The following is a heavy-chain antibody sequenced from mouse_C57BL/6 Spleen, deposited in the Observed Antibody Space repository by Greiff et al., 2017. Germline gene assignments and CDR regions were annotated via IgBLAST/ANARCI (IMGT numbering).Heavy chain of an antibody. CDR2: ISSGGSYT. Sequence: EVQRVESGGDLVKPGGSLKLSCAASGFTFSSYGMSWVRQTPDKRLEWVATISSGGSYTYYPDSVKGRFTISRDNAKNTLYLQMSSLKSEDTAMYYCARHDYDPLDYWGQGTTLTVSS. V-gene: IGHV5-6*01. CDR1: GFTFSSYG. D-gene: IGHD2-4*01. J-gene: IGHJ2*01. CDR3: ARHDYDPLDY.